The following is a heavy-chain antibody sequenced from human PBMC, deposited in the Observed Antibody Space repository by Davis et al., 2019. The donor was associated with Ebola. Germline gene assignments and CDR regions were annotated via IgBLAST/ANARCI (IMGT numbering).Heavy chain of an antibody. CDR1: GFTVSSNY. V-gene: IGHV3-66*01. D-gene: IGHD6-6*01. Sequence: PGGSLRLSCAASGFTVSSNYMSWVRQAPGKGLEWVSVIYSGGSTYYADSVKGRFTISRDNSKNTLYLQMNSLRAEDTAVYYCASSGGSSSSPPFYYWGQGTLVTVSS. CDR2: IYSGGST. J-gene: IGHJ4*02. CDR3: ASSGGSSSSPPFYY.